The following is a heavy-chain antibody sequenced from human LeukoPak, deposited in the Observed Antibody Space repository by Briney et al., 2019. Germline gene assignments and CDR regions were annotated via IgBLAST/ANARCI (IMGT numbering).Heavy chain of an antibody. D-gene: IGHD3-16*01. J-gene: IGHJ3*02. V-gene: IGHV3-11*06. Sequence: PGGSLRLSCAASGLTFSDYYMSWIRQAPGKGLEWVSYISSSSSYTNYADSVKGRFTISRDNARNSLYLQMDSLRAEDTALYYCARGGLYWHIWGQGTMVTVSS. CDR2: ISSSSSYT. CDR1: GLTFSDYY. CDR3: ARGGLYWHI.